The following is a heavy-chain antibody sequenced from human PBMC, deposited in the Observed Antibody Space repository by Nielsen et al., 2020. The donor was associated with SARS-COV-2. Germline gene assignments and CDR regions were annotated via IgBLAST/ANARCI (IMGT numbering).Heavy chain of an antibody. CDR2: IWYDGSNK. CDR1: GFTFSSYG. J-gene: IGHJ4*02. CDR3: AKSIVVVVAAYSSYFDY. V-gene: IGHV3-30*02. D-gene: IGHD2-15*01. Sequence: GGSLRLSCAASGFTFSSYGMHWVRQAPGKGLEWVAVIWYDGSNKYYADSVKGRFTISRDNSKNTLYLQMNSLRAEDTAVYYCAKSIVVVVAAYSSYFDYWGQGTLVTVSS.